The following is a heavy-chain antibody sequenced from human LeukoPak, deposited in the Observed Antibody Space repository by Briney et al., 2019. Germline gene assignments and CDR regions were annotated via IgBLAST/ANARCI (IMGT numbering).Heavy chain of an antibody. J-gene: IGHJ4*02. CDR2: INPNSGGT. CDR3: ARDRTTEYYGSGSLYG. V-gene: IGHV1-2*02. D-gene: IGHD3-10*01. CDR1: GYTFTGYY. Sequence: ASVKVSCKASGYTFTGYYIHWVRQAPGQGLEWMGWINPNSGGTNCAQKFQGRVTMTRDTSITTAYMELSRLRSEDTAVYYCARDRTTEYYGSGSLYGWGQGTLVTVSS.